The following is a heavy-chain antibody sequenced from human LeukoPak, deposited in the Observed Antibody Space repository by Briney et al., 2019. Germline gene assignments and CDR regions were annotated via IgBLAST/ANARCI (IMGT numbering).Heavy chain of an antibody. D-gene: IGHD5-18*01. Sequence: PGGSLRLSCEASGFTFSNYWMHWVRQAPGKGLVWVSRINSDGSSTTYADSVKGRFTISRDNAKNTLYLQMNSLRAEDTAVYYCARDPHGYWWFDPWGQGTLVTVSS. CDR3: ARDPHGYWWFDP. V-gene: IGHV3-74*03. CDR1: GFTFSNYW. CDR2: INSDGSST. J-gene: IGHJ5*02.